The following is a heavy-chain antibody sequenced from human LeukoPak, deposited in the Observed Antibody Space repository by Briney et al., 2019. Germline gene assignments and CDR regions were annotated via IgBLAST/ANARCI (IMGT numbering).Heavy chain of an antibody. CDR3: ARCYYGSGSYPPYYYYYYMDV. V-gene: IGHV1-69*13. CDR2: IIPIFGTA. D-gene: IGHD3-10*01. CDR1: GGTFSSYA. J-gene: IGHJ6*03. Sequence: GASVKVSCKASGGTFSSYAISWVRQAPGQGLEWMGGIIPIFGTANYAQKFQGRVTITADESTSTAYMELSSLRSEDTAVYYCARCYYGSGSYPPYYYYYYMDVWGKGTTVTISS.